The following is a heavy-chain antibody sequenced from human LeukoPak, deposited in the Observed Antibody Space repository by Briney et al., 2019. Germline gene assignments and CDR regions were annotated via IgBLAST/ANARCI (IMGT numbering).Heavy chain of an antibody. Sequence: GGSLRLSCAASGFTFSSYAMSWVRQAPGKGLEWVSYISSSGSTIYYADSVKGRFTISRDNAKNSLYLQMNSLRAEDTAVYYCARVPFGEPFAYWGQGTLVTVSS. J-gene: IGHJ4*02. CDR1: GFTFSSYA. D-gene: IGHD3-10*01. V-gene: IGHV3-48*04. CDR3: ARVPFGEPFAY. CDR2: ISSSGSTI.